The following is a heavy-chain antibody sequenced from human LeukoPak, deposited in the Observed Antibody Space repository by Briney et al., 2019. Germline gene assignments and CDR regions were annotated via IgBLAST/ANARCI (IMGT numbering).Heavy chain of an antibody. CDR2: IDPSDSDT. J-gene: IGHJ4*02. CDR1: GSRFTSYW. Sequence: GASLQISSKASGSRFTSYWIGWGRPLPGKGLEWMGIIDPSDSDTRYTPSFQGQVTISADKSLSTAYLQWNSLKASDTAMYYCARQTAMGRSGDYWGQGTLVIVSS. D-gene: IGHD5-18*01. CDR3: ARQTAMGRSGDY. V-gene: IGHV5-51*01.